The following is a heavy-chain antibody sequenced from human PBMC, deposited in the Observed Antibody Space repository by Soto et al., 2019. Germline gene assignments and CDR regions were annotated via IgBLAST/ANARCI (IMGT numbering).Heavy chain of an antibody. V-gene: IGHV1-69*12. CDR1: GGTFSSYA. CDR2: IIPIFGTA. Sequence: QVQLVQSGAEVKKPGYSVKVSCKASGGTFSSYAISWVRQAPGQGLEWMGGIIPIFGTANYAQNFQGRVTISADESTSTAYMVLSRLISEDTAVYYCAREEVVATTGGMDVWGQGPTVTFSS. J-gene: IGHJ6*02. CDR3: AREEVVATTGGMDV. D-gene: IGHD5-12*01.